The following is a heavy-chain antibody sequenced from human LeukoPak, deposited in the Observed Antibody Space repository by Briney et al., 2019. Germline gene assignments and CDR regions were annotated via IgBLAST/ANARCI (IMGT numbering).Heavy chain of an antibody. Sequence: GESLKISCKGSGYSFTSYWISWVRQMPGKGLEWMGRIDPSDSYTNYSPSFQGHVTISADKSISTAYLQWSSLKASDTAMYYCARLGSGYFYYYYYAMDVWGQGTTVTVS. V-gene: IGHV5-10-1*01. CDR1: GYSFTSYW. CDR3: ARLGSGYFYYYYYAMDV. J-gene: IGHJ6*02. CDR2: IDPSDSYT. D-gene: IGHD5-12*01.